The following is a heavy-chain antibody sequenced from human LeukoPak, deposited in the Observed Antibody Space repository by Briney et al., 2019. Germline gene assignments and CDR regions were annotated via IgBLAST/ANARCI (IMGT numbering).Heavy chain of an antibody. D-gene: IGHD4-17*01. Sequence: ASVKVSCKASGYIFTFYYMHWVRQAPGQGLEWMGMINTYGGATNYARNFLGRVNMTMDTSASTVYMELSNLESEDTAVYYCARDRKHYGEHLLNYFDYWGQGTLVTVSS. CDR2: INTYGGAT. V-gene: IGHV1-46*01. CDR1: GYIFTFYY. J-gene: IGHJ4*02. CDR3: ARDRKHYGEHLLNYFDY.